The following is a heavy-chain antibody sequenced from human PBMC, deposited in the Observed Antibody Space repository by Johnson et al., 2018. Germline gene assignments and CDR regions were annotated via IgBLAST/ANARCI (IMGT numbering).Heavy chain of an antibody. CDR3: AKSRLARDGYNKKYYSGLDV. CDR2: MSSDGSNR. V-gene: IGHV3-30*18. Sequence: QVQLVQSGGGVVQPGESLRLSCVASRFTFSAHGMHWVRQAPGKGLEWVAVMSSDGSNRYYADSVKGRFSISRENSKNTLYLQMNSLRPEDTAVYYCAKSRLARDGYNKKYYSGLDVWGQGTQVTVSS. CDR1: RFTFSAHG. D-gene: IGHD5-24*01. J-gene: IGHJ6*02.